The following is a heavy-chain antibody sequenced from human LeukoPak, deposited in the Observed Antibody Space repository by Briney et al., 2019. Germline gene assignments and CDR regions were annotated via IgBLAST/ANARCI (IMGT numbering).Heavy chain of an antibody. J-gene: IGHJ4*02. CDR1: GFTFSSYA. V-gene: IGHV3-23*01. CDR2: ISGSGGST. Sequence: GGSLRLSCAASGFTFSSYAMSWVRQAPGKGLEWVSAISGSGGSTYYADSVKGRFTISRDNFKNMLYLQMNSLRAEDTAVYYCAKGAYDSSGYRDYWGQGTLVTVSS. CDR3: AKGAYDSSGYRDY. D-gene: IGHD3-22*01.